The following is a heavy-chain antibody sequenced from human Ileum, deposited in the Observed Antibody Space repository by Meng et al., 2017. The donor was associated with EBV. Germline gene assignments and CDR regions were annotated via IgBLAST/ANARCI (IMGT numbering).Heavy chain of an antibody. CDR2: INHSGST. Sequence: VPLQQWGAGLLKPSETLSLTCAVYGGSFSGYYWSWIRQPPGKGLEWIGEINHSGSTNYKPSLKSRVTISVDTSKNQFSLRLSSVTAADSAVYFCARGGPFHYWGQGTLVTVSS. J-gene: IGHJ4*02. CDR3: ARGGPFHY. CDR1: GGSFSGYY. V-gene: IGHV4-34*01. D-gene: IGHD3-16*01.